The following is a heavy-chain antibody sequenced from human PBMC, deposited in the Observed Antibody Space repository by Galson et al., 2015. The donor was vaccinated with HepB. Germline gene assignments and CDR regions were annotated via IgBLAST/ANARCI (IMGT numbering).Heavy chain of an antibody. CDR2: IIPIFGTA. J-gene: IGHJ4*02. Sequence: SVKVSCKASGGTFSSYAISWVRQAPGQGLEWMGGIIPIFGTANYAQKFQGRVTITADESTSTAYMELSSLRSEDTAVYYCARDRHNPYCGGDCYYFDYWGQGTLVTVSS. CDR3: ARDRHNPYCGGDCYYFDY. CDR1: GGTFSSYA. D-gene: IGHD2-21*01. V-gene: IGHV1-69*13.